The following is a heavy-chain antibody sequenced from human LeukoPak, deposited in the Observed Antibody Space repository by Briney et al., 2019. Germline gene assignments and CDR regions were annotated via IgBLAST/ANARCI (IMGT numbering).Heavy chain of an antibody. V-gene: IGHV3-74*01. Sequence: VGSLSLSCAASGFTFSSYWMHWVRQAPGEGLVWVSRNNSVGSTTSYAGSVKGRSPISRDHAKNALYLQMNSLRAEDTAVYYCARDLGPPGYSGYDWFDYWGQGTLVTGSS. D-gene: IGHD5-12*01. J-gene: IGHJ4*02. CDR1: GFTFSSYW. CDR2: NNSVGSTT. CDR3: ARDLGPPGYSGYDWFDY.